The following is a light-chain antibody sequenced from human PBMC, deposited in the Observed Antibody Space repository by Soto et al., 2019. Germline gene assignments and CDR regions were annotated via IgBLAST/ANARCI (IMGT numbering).Light chain of an antibody. J-gene: IGKJ3*01. Sequence: DIQMTQSPSSLSASVGDRVTITCRASQSISSYLNWYQQKPGKAPKLLIYAASSLQSGVPSSFSVSGSGTDFTLTISSLQPEDFATYYCQQSYSTPIFTFGPGTKVDIK. CDR1: QSISSY. V-gene: IGKV1-39*01. CDR2: AAS. CDR3: QQSYSTPIFT.